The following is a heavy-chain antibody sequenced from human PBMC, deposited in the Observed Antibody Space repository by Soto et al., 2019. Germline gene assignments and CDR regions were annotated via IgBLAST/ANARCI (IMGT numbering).Heavy chain of an antibody. Sequence: PSETLSLTCTVSGGSISSYYWSWIRQPPGKGLEWIGYIYYSGSTNYNPSLKSRVTISVDTSKNQFSLKLSSVTAADTAVYCCGRDPWGSGTYYSYFDYWGEGTLVSVSS. CDR2: IYYSGST. V-gene: IGHV4-59*01. D-gene: IGHD3-10*01. J-gene: IGHJ4*02. CDR1: GGSISSYY. CDR3: GRDPWGSGTYYSYFDY.